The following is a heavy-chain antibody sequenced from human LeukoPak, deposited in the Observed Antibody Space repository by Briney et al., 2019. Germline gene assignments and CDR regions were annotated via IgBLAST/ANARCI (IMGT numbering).Heavy chain of an antibody. Sequence: PSGTLSLTCAVYGGSFSGYYWSWIRQPPGKGLEWIGEINHSGSTNYNPSLKSRVTISVDTSKNQFSLKLSSVTAADTAVYYCARVGMTTRRAFDIWGQGTMVTVSS. D-gene: IGHD4-11*01. J-gene: IGHJ3*02. CDR3: ARVGMTTRRAFDI. V-gene: IGHV4-34*01. CDR1: GGSFSGYY. CDR2: INHSGST.